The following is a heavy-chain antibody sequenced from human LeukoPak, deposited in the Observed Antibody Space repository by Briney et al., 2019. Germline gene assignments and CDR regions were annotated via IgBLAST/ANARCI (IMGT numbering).Heavy chain of an antibody. J-gene: IGHJ4*02. CDR1: GDSISSYF. CDR2: MYTSGNT. Sequence: SETLSLTCTVSGDSISSYFWSWIRQPAGKGLELIGRMYTSGNTIYNPSLKSRVSMSVDTSKNQLSLKVRSETAADTAVYYCARDSGYDLSWGQGTLVTVSS. D-gene: IGHD5-12*01. CDR3: ARDSGYDLS. V-gene: IGHV4-4*07.